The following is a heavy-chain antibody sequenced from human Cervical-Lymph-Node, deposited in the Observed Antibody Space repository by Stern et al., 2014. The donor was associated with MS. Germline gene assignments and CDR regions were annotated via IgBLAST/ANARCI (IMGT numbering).Heavy chain of an antibody. CDR3: ARGTGSSWFDY. CDR2: LNPNDGGT. Sequence: VQLLESGAELEKPGASVKVSCKASGYTFTAHYMHWVRQAPGKGLEWMAWLNPNDGGTKYAPKFQGRVTMTRVTSTSTAYMELSGLRSDDTAVYFCARGTGSSWFDYWGQGTLVTVSS. CDR1: GYTFTAHY. V-gene: IGHV1-2*02. J-gene: IGHJ4*02. D-gene: IGHD6-13*01.